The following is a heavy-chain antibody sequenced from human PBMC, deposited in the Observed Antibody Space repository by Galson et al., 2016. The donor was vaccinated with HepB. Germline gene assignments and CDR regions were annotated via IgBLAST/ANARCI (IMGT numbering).Heavy chain of an antibody. J-gene: IGHJ3*02. D-gene: IGHD3-22*01. CDR3: AKSDDSRSDAFDI. V-gene: IGHV3-30*18. CDR1: GFTFSNYG. CDR2: ISHDGSKT. Sequence: LRLSCAASGFTFSNYGMHWVRQAPGKGLEWVAHISHDGSKTYYGDSVKGRITISRDNSKNTLFLQMDSLRAEDTAVYSCAKSDDSRSDAFDIWGQGTMVTVS.